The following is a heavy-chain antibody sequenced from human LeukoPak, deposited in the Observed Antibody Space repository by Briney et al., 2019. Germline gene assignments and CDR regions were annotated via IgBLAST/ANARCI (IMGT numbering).Heavy chain of an antibody. V-gene: IGHV4-59*08. CDR2: IYYSGST. CDR1: GGSINNFF. Sequence: PSETLSLTCTVSGGSINNFFWNWVRQSPGKGLEWIGYIYYSGSTNYNPSLKSRVTISVDTSKNQFSLKLSSVTAADTAVYYCARVFSGQDYWGQGTLVTVSS. D-gene: IGHD6-19*01. CDR3: ARVFSGQDY. J-gene: IGHJ4*02.